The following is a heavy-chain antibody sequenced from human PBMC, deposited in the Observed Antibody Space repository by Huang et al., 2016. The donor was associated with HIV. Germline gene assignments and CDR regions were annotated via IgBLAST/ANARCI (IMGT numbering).Heavy chain of an antibody. J-gene: IGHJ6*03. CDR3: ASRTTVTTTSNYHYFYMDV. CDR1: GGSISSSSYY. V-gene: IGHV4-39*01. D-gene: IGHD4-17*01. Sequence: QLQLQGSGPGLVKPSETLSLTCTVSGGSISSSSYYWGWIRQSPGKGLEWSGRIYYIVKGYHNPSLKSRVTMSVDRSSNQVSLKMHSVTAADTAVYYCASRTTVTTTSNYHYFYMDVWGKGTTVIVSS. CDR2: IYYIVKG.